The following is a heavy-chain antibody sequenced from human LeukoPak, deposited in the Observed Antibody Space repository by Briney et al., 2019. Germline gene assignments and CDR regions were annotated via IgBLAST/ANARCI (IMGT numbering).Heavy chain of an antibody. CDR2: IIPIFGTA. D-gene: IGHD5-12*01. J-gene: IGHJ4*02. V-gene: IGHV1-69*13. Sequence: ASVKVSCKASGYTFTSYYMHWVRQAPGQGLEWMGGIIPIFGTANYAQKFQGRVTITADESTSTAYMELSSLRSEDTAVYYCARDFIVATPYFDYWGQGTLVTVSS. CDR1: GYTFTSYY. CDR3: ARDFIVATPYFDY.